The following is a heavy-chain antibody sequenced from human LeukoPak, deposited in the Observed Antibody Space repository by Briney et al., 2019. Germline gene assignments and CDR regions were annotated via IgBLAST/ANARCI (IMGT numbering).Heavy chain of an antibody. J-gene: IGHJ4*02. D-gene: IGHD5-18*01. CDR3: AKAEGYGARDY. CDR2: INPSGGIT. V-gene: IGHV1-46*01. CDR1: GYTLTELS. Sequence: GASVKVSCKVSGYTLTELSMHWVRQAPGQGLESMGIINPSGGITTYSQKFHGRVTMTRDTSTRTVYMELNNLTSGDTAIYYCAKAEGYGARDYWGQGTLVTVSS.